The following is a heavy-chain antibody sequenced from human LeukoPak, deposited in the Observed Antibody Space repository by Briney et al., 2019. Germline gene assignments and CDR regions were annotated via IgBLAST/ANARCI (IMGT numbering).Heavy chain of an antibody. CDR2: TNPKSGGT. CDR1: GYTFSGHY. D-gene: IGHD4-17*01. J-gene: IGHJ6*02. CDR3: ARGPVMTTVTTHAMTQPHYYYYGMDV. V-gene: IGHV1-2*02. Sequence: ASVKVSCKASGYTFSGHYMHWVRQAPGQRLEWMGWTNPKSGGTNFAPDFQGRVTMTRDTSISTAYMELNRLRSDDTAVYYCARGPVMTTVTTHAMTQPHYYYYGMDVWGQGTTVTVSS.